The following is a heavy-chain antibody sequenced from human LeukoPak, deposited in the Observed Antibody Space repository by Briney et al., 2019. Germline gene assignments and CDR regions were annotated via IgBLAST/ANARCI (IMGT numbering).Heavy chain of an antibody. J-gene: IGHJ5*02. CDR2: IKQDGSEK. V-gene: IGHV3-7*05. CDR1: GFTFSRHW. Sequence: GGSLRLSCVASGFTFSRHWMSWVRQVPGRGLGWVANIKQDGSEKYYLDSVKGRFTISRDNAKNSLYLQMISLRAEDTAVYFCAREVITVTFGGLFFDPWGQGTLVTVSS. CDR3: AREVITVTFGGLFFDP. D-gene: IGHD3-16*01.